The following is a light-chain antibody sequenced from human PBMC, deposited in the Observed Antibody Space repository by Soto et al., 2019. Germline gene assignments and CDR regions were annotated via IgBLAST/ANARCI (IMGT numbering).Light chain of an antibody. J-gene: IGLJ1*01. Sequence: QSVLTHPPAASGAPGQGVAFSCSGSSSNIGGNTVNWYQQLPGTAPKLLIYTNNQRPSGVPDRFSGSKSGTSASLAISGLQSDDEADYYCAAWDDSLNGYVFGTGTKVTVL. CDR2: TNN. CDR3: AAWDDSLNGYV. V-gene: IGLV1-44*01. CDR1: SSNIGGNT.